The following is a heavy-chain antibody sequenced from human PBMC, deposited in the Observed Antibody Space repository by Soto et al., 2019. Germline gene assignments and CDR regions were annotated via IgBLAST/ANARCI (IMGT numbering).Heavy chain of an antibody. Sequence: GGSLRLSCAASGFTFSSYAMHWVRQAPGKGLEWVAVISYDGSNKYYADSVKGRFTISRDNSKNTLYLQMNSLRAEDTAVYYCARGRGYSYGPRIAVAGYFDYWGQGTLVTVSS. D-gene: IGHD5-18*01. V-gene: IGHV3-30-3*01. J-gene: IGHJ4*02. CDR1: GFTFSSYA. CDR3: ARGRGYSYGPRIAVAGYFDY. CDR2: ISYDGSNK.